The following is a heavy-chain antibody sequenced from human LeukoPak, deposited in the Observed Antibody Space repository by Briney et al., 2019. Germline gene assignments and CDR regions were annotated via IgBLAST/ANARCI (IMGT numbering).Heavy chain of an antibody. CDR3: ARDLRSYWLPTS. CDR1: GFTFSNNW. J-gene: IGHJ5*02. CDR2: IKKDGSEK. Sequence: GGSLRLSCAASGFTFSNNWMSWVCQAPGKGLECVANIKKDGSEKYYINSVKGRFTISRDNAKNSLYLQMDSLRAEDTAVYYCARDLRSYWLPTSWGQGTLVTVSS. V-gene: IGHV3-7*01. D-gene: IGHD3-9*01.